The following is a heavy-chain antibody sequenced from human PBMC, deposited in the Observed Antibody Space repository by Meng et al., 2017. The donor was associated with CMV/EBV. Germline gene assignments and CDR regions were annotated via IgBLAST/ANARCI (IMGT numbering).Heavy chain of an antibody. Sequence: GGSLRLSCAASGFTFSSYSMNWVRQAPGKGLEWVATISSSSKYIHYSPSMTGRVTVSRDNAKNLLYLQMNSLSAEDTAVYFCATVRNNPEFDLWGQGTLVTVSS. V-gene: IGHV3-21*01. CDR3: ATVRNNPEFDL. CDR1: GFTFSSYS. CDR2: ISSSSKYI. J-gene: IGHJ4*02.